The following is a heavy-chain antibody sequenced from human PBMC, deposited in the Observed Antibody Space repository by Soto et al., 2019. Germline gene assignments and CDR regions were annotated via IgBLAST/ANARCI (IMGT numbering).Heavy chain of an antibody. CDR3: AGAINSGSRPDPQADYDYGIDV. V-gene: IGHV1-2*04. CDR2: IKPNSGGT. D-gene: IGHD1-26*01. CDR1: GYTFTGYY. J-gene: IGHJ6*02. Sequence: QVQLVQSGAEVKKPGASVKVSCKASGYTFTGYYMHWVRQAPGQGLGWLGWIKPNSGGTNDAQKYQGWITLTREMSISTDDMELSRLRFDDTAVDYCAGAINSGSRPDPQADYDYGIDVWGQGTTVTVSS.